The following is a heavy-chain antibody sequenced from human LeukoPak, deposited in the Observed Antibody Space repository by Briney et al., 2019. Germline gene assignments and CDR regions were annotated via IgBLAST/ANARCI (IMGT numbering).Heavy chain of an antibody. D-gene: IGHD1-14*01. CDR3: AGLGAIRLRNHAGDY. Sequence: GESLKISCKGSGYRFTTYWIGWVRQMPGKGLGLMGIIYPGDSDTRYSPSFQGQVTISADKSINTAYLQWSSLKASDTAMYYCAGLGAIRLRNHAGDYWGQGTLVTVSS. CDR1: GYRFTTYW. CDR2: IYPGDSDT. V-gene: IGHV5-51*01. J-gene: IGHJ4*02.